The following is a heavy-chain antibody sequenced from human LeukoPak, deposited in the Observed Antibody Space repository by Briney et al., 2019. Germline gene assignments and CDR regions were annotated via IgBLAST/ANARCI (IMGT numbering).Heavy chain of an antibody. V-gene: IGHV1-18*01. J-gene: IGHJ6*02. CDR2: ISAYNGNT. D-gene: IGHD4-23*01. CDR3: AREQVVTPSGRLLGGGMDV. CDR1: GYTFTSYG. Sequence: ASVKVSCKASGYTFTSYGISWVRQAPGQGLEWMGWISAYNGNTNYAQKLQGRVTMTTDTSTSTAYMELRSLRSDDTAVYYCAREQVVTPSGRLLGGGMDVWGQGTTVTVSS.